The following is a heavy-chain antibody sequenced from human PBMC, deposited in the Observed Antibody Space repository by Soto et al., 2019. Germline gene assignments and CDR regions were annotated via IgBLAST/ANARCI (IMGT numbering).Heavy chain of an antibody. CDR2: IYYSGST. Sequence: SETLSLTCTVSGGSISSYYWSWIRQPPGKGLEWIGYIYYSGSTNYNPSLKSRVTISVDTSKNQFSLKLSSVTAADTAVYYCARVSIAARSVSFEDWGQGTLVTVSS. J-gene: IGHJ4*02. CDR1: GGSISSYY. V-gene: IGHV4-59*01. D-gene: IGHD6-6*01. CDR3: ARVSIAARSVSFED.